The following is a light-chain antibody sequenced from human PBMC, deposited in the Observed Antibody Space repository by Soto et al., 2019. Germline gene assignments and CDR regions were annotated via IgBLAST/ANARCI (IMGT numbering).Light chain of an antibody. J-gene: IGLJ1*01. CDR3: CSYAGSYANV. CDR2: DVS. V-gene: IGLV2-11*01. CDR1: SSDVGGYNY. Sequence: QSVLTQPRSVSGSPGQSVTISCTGTSSDVGGYNYVSWYQQHPGKAPKLMIYDVSKGASGVPDRFSGSKSGNTSSLTISGLHAEDDADYYCCSYAGSYANVFGTGTKLTVL.